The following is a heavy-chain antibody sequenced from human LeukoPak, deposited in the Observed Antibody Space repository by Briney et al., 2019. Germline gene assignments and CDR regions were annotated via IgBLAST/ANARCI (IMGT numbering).Heavy chain of an antibody. CDR2: TYSGGNT. V-gene: IGHV3-66*02. Sequence: GGSLRLSCAASGFTVSYNYMSWVRQAPGKGLEGVSITYSGGNTYYADSVKGRFTISRENSENTVDLQMNSLRVEDTAVYYCARGMVATGSGGQGTLVTVSS. CDR3: ARGMVATGS. CDR1: GFTVSYNY. D-gene: IGHD5-12*01. J-gene: IGHJ4*02.